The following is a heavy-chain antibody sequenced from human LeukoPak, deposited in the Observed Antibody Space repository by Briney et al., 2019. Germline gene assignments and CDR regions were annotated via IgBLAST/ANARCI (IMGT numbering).Heavy chain of an antibody. J-gene: IGHJ4*02. D-gene: IGHD4-17*01. CDR1: GYTVTSYA. Sequence: ASVKVSCKASGYTVTSYAMHWVRQAPGQRLEWMGWINAGNGNTKYSQKFQGRVTITRDTSASTAYMELSSLRSEDTAVYYCARPLYGDYRAAVYWGLGTLVTVSS. CDR3: ARPLYGDYRAAVY. V-gene: IGHV1-3*01. CDR2: INAGNGNT.